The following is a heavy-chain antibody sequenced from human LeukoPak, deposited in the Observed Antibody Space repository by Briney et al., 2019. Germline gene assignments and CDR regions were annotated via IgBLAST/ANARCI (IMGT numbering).Heavy chain of an antibody. CDR2: INHSGST. D-gene: IGHD5-18*01. CDR3: ARAGYSYRYRSDYGMDV. V-gene: IGHV4-34*01. J-gene: IGHJ6*02. Sequence: SETLSLTCAVYGGSFSGYYWSWIRQPPGKGLEWIGEINHSGSTNYNPSLKSRATISVDTSKNQFSLKLSSVTAADTAVYYCARAGYSYRYRSDYGMDVWGQGTTVTVSS. CDR1: GGSFSGYY.